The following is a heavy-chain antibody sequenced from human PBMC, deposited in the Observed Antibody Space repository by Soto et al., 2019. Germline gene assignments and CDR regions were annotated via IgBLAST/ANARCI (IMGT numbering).Heavy chain of an antibody. CDR3: ARGLVARHHYYYYGMDV. CDR1: GYTFTSYG. CDR2: ISAYNGNT. D-gene: IGHD2-8*02. V-gene: IGHV1-18*01. Sequence: QVQLVQSGAEVKKPGASVKVSCKASGYTFTSYGISWVRQAPGQGLEWMGWISAYNGNTNYAQKLQGRVTMTTDTTTSTAYMELRSLRSDDTAVYYCARGLVARHHYYYYGMDVWGQGTTVTVSS. J-gene: IGHJ6*02.